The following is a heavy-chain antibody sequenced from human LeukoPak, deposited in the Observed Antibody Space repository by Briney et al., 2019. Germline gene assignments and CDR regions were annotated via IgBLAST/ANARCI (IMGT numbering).Heavy chain of an antibody. J-gene: IGHJ5*02. CDR2: IYTSGRN. D-gene: IGHD4-11*01. V-gene: IGHV4-61*02. CDR3: AREVDYSPPDQFEWFDP. Sequence: PSQTLSLTCTASGCSISSDSIYWIWIAQRAGKGLEWIRRIYTSGRNNSNPSLNSRTIITVDTSNNQFSLKLGSVTAADTAVYYSAREVDYSPPDQFEWFDPWGQGTLVTVSS. CDR1: GCSISSDSIY.